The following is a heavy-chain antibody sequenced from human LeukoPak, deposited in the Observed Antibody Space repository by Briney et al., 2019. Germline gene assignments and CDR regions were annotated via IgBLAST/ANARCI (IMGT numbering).Heavy chain of an antibody. CDR1: GGSFGTHS. D-gene: IGHD2-21*01. CDR3: TRGNMSPGSFHGMDV. CDR2: IHQGGST. J-gene: IGHJ6*02. Sequence: SETLSLTCAIYGGSFGTHSWTWIRQPPGRGLEWVGEIHQGGSTNYNPSLRSRVIISVDTSKNQFSVRLRSVTAADTAMYFCTRGNMSPGSFHGMDVWGQGTMVT. V-gene: IGHV4-34*01.